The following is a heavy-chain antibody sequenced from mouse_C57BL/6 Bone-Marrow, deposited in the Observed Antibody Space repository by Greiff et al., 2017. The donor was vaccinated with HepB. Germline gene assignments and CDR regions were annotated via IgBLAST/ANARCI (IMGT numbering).Heavy chain of an antibody. V-gene: IGHV14-4*01. CDR1: GFNIKDDY. D-gene: IGHD1-1*01. CDR2: IDPENGDT. Sequence: VQLQQSGAELVRPGASVKLSCTASGFNIKDDYMHWVKQRPEQGLEWIGWIDPENGDTEYDSKFQGKATITADTSSNTAYLQLSSLTSEDTAVYYCTTLATLAYWGQGTLVTVSA. CDR3: TTLATLAY. J-gene: IGHJ3*01.